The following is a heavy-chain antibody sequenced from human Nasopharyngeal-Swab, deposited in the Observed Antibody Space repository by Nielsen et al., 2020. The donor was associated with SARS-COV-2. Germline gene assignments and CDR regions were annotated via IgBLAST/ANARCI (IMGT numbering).Heavy chain of an antibody. CDR2: ISWNSGSI. V-gene: IGHV3-9*01. Sequence: ALRLSCAASGFTFDNYAMHWVRQAPGKGLEWVSGISWNSGSIDYADSVKGRFTISRDNAKNSLYLQMNSLRAEDTALYYCDKGSGGSSSSIPFDYWGQGNLVTVSS. CDR3: DKGSGGSSSSIPFDY. D-gene: IGHD6-6*01. CDR1: GFTFDNYA. J-gene: IGHJ4*02.